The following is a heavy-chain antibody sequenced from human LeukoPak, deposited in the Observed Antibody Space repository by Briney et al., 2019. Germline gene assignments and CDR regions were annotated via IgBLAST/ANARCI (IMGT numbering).Heavy chain of an antibody. V-gene: IGHV3-21*01. D-gene: IGHD2-2*01. CDR3: AKDSADPPTYCSSTSCYPVGAFDI. J-gene: IGHJ3*02. Sequence: PGGSLRLSCAASGFTFSSYSMNWVRQAPGKGLEWVSSISSSSSYIYYADSVKGRFTISRDNSKNTLYLQMNSLRAEDTAVYYCAKDSADPPTYCSSTSCYPVGAFDIWGQGTMVTVSS. CDR1: GFTFSSYS. CDR2: ISSSSSYI.